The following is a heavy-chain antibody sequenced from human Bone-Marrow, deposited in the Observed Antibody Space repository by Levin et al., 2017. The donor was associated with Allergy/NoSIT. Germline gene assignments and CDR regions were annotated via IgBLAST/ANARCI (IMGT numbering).Heavy chain of an antibody. J-gene: IGHJ5*02. D-gene: IGHD3-10*01. CDR2: IYSGGST. CDR1: GFTVSSHY. Sequence: GESLKISCAASGFTVSSHYMSWVRQAPGKGLEWVSVIYSGGSTYYADSVKGRFTISRDNSKNTLYLQMNSLRAEDTAVYYCARYRSNMVRGVISYWFDPWGQGTLVTVSS. CDR3: ARYRSNMVRGVISYWFDP. V-gene: IGHV3-66*01.